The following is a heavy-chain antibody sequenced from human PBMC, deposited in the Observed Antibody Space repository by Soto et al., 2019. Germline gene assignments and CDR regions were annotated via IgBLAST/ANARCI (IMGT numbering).Heavy chain of an antibody. CDR1: GGSMRTYF. V-gene: IGHV4-59*01. Sequence: SETLSLTCTVSGGSMRTYFWTWIRQPPGKGLEWIGYIHYSGTTSFFPSYNPSLRSRVTISEDTSKNQFSLKLLSVTTADTAVYFCAAGEASSRNLAPYYLDFWGQGTLVTVSS. J-gene: IGHJ4*02. D-gene: IGHD6-13*01. CDR3: AAGEASSRNLAPYYLDF. CDR2: IHYSGTT.